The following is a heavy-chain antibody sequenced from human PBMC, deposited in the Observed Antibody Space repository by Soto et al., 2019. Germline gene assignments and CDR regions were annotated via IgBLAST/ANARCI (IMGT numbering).Heavy chain of an antibody. V-gene: IGHV3-9*01. CDR3: AKGPVLEWLPNWFDP. Sequence: GVSLRLSCAASGFTFDDYATHWVRQAPGKGLEWVSGISWNSGSIGYADSVKGRFTISRDNAKNSLYLQMNSLRAEDTALYYCAKGPVLEWLPNWFDPWGQGTLVTVSS. D-gene: IGHD3-3*01. CDR1: GFTFDDYA. CDR2: ISWNSGSI. J-gene: IGHJ5*02.